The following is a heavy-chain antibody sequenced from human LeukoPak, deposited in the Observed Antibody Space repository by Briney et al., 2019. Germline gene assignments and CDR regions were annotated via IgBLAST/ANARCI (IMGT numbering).Heavy chain of an antibody. V-gene: IGHV3-30*03. CDR3: ARDFRPVVGTAGAFDS. CDR1: GFIFFAYG. CDR2: ISYDGSDK. D-gene: IGHD2-2*01. Sequence: PGGALRLSCAASGFIFFAYGMTWVRQAPGKGLEWVAVISYDGSDKYYAEFVKGRFTISRDNSKNTLYLQMNSLRAEDTAVYYCARDFRPVVGTAGAFDSWGQGTLVTVSS. J-gene: IGHJ4*02.